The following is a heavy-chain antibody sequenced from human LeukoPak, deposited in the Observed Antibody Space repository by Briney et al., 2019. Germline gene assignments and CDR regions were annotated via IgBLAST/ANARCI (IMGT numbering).Heavy chain of an antibody. CDR3: ARGPPSGSYFIVAHPEGFDY. CDR2: ISSSSSYI. Sequence: GGSLRLSCAASGFTFSSYSMNWVRQAPGKGLEWVSSISSSSSYIYYADSVKGRFTISRDNAKNSLYLQMNSLRAEDTAVYYRARGPPSGSYFIVAHPEGFDYWGQGTLVTVSS. CDR1: GFTFSSYS. D-gene: IGHD1-26*01. V-gene: IGHV3-21*01. J-gene: IGHJ4*02.